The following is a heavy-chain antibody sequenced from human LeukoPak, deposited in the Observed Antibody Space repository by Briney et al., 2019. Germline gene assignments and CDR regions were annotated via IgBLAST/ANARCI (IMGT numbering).Heavy chain of an antibody. D-gene: IGHD6-13*01. CDR2: IGDSGTT. CDR1: GFTFSNYA. J-gene: IGHJ4*02. V-gene: IGHV3-23*01. CDR3: AKLSMASASDGGY. Sequence: TGGSLRLSCAASGFTFSNYAMSWVRQAPGKGLEWVSGIGDSGTTYYADSVKGRFTISRDLSKNTLYLQMNSLSADDTAVFYCAKLSMASASDGGYWGQGTLVTVSS.